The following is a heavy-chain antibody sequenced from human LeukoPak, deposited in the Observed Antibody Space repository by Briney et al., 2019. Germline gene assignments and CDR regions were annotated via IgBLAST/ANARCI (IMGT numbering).Heavy chain of an antibody. V-gene: IGHV3-21*01. D-gene: IGHD3-9*01. CDR3: ARDYENLTGSKTRFHY. CDR1: GVTFSSYS. Sequence: GGSLRLSCAASGVTFSSYSMNWVRQAPGKGLEWVSCISSSSSYIYYANSVKGRFTISRDNAKNSLYLQMNSLRAEDTAVYYCARDYENLTGSKTRFHYWGQGTLVTVSS. CDR2: ISSSSSYI. J-gene: IGHJ4*02.